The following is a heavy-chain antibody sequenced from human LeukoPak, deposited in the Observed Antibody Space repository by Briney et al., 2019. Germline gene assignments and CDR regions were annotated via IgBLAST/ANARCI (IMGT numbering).Heavy chain of an antibody. CDR2: INHSGST. CDR1: GGSFSGYY. Sequence: SETLSLTCAVYGGSFSGYYWSWIHQPPGKGLEWIGEINHSGSTNYNPSLKSRVTISADTSKNQFSLKLSSVTAADTAVYYCATGSRLFDYWGQGTLVTVSS. J-gene: IGHJ4*02. D-gene: IGHD3-10*01. CDR3: ATGSRLFDY. V-gene: IGHV4-34*01.